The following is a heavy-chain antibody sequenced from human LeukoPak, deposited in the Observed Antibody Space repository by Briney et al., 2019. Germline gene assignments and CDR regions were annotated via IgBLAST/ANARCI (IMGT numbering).Heavy chain of an antibody. J-gene: IGHJ4*02. V-gene: IGHV4-34*01. Sequence: PSETLSLTCTVSGGSISSYYWSWIRQPPGKGLEWIGEINHSGSTNYNPSLKSRVTISVDTSKNQFSLKLSSVTAADTAVYYCARGGTYYYDSSLDYWGQGTLVTVSS. CDR3: ARGGTYYYDSSLDY. D-gene: IGHD3-22*01. CDR2: INHSGST. CDR1: GGSISSYY.